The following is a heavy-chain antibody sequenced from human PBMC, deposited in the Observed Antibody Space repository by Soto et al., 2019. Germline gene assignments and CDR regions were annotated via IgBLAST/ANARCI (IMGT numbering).Heavy chain of an antibody. CDR3: ARDCSGGSCYYYYGMDI. J-gene: IGHJ6*02. CDR2: LYTSGAT. V-gene: IGHV4-61*02. CDR1: GGSISTGGYS. Sequence: SETLSLTCAVSGGSISTGGYSWSWIRQPPGKGLEWIGRLYTSGATKYNPSLKSRLTMSVDTSKNQFSLRLNAVTAADTAVYFCARDCSGGSCYYYYGMDIWGQGTTVTVSS. D-gene: IGHD2-15*01.